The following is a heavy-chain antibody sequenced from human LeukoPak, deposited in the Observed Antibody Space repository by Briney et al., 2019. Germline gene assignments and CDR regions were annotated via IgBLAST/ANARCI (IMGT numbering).Heavy chain of an antibody. Sequence: SETLSLTCTVSGGSISSYYWSWIRQPPGKGLEWIGNIYYSGSTNYNPSLKSRVTISVDTSKNQFSLKLSSVTAADTAVYYCARETSQKGAHYMDVWGKGTTVTISS. V-gene: IGHV4-59*01. CDR2: IYYSGST. CDR3: ARETSQKGAHYMDV. D-gene: IGHD3-16*01. CDR1: GGSISSYY. J-gene: IGHJ6*03.